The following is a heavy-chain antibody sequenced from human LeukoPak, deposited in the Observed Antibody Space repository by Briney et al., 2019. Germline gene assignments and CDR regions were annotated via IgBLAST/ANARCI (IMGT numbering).Heavy chain of an antibody. V-gene: IGHV3-33*05. Sequence: GGSLRLSCSASGSTFSTYGMQWVRQTPGKGLEWVAVIVSDGGRAHYGDSGRGRFTISRDNSKNTLYLQMNSLRAEDTAVYYCARDSITEDNSLDYWGRGILVTVSS. CDR1: GSTFSTYG. J-gene: IGHJ4*02. CDR3: ARDSITEDNSLDY. CDR2: IVSDGGRA. D-gene: IGHD7-27*01.